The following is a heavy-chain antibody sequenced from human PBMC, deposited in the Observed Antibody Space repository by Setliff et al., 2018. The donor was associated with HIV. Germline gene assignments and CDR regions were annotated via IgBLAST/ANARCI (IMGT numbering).Heavy chain of an antibody. Sequence: SETLSLTCAVYGGSFNGYYWSWIRQPPGKGLEWIGEINHSGSTNYNPSLKSRATMSVDKSKNQFSLRLSSVTAADTAVYYCARARRAGSGPKYFQHWGQGTLVTVSS. D-gene: IGHD2-15*01. V-gene: IGHV4-34*01. CDR2: INHSGST. CDR3: ARARRAGSGPKYFQH. CDR1: GGSFNGYY. J-gene: IGHJ1*01.